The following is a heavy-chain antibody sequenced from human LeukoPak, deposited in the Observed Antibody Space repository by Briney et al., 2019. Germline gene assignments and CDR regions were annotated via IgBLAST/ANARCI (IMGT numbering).Heavy chain of an antibody. CDR2: ISYDGSNK. CDR1: GFTFSSYA. V-gene: IGHV3-30*14. J-gene: IGHJ4*02. D-gene: IGHD3-10*01. Sequence: GGSLRLSCAASGFTFSSYAMHWVRQAPGKGLEWVAVISYDGSNKYYADSVKGRFTISRDNSKNTLYLQMNSLRAEGTAVYYCARSPIRGVSAGYYWGQGTLVTVSS. CDR3: ARSPIRGVSAGYY.